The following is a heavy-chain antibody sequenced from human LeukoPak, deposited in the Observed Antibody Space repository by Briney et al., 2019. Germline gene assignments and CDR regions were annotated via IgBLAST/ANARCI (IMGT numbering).Heavy chain of an antibody. J-gene: IGHJ4*02. CDR3: ARAYAVPVDTAMEFDY. Sequence: PGGSLRLSCAASGFAFSSYAMSWVRQAPGKGLEWVSSISGSGGSTHYADSMKGRFTISRDNSKITLYLQMNSLRVEDTAVYYCARAYAVPVDTAMEFDYWGQGTLVTVSS. D-gene: IGHD5-18*01. CDR2: ISGSGGST. V-gene: IGHV3-23*01. CDR1: GFAFSSYA.